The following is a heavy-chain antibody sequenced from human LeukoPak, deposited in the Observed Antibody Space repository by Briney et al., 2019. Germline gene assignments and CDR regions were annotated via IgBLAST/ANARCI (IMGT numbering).Heavy chain of an antibody. CDR1: GFTFSSYS. Sequence: GGSLRLSCAASGFTFSSYSMNWVRQAPGKGLEWLSYISSSSGTRYYADSVKGRFTISRDNAENSLYLQMNSLRAEDTAVYYCARGFVTMTVGWGQGTLVTVSP. CDR3: ARGFVTMTVG. D-gene: IGHD1-26*01. V-gene: IGHV3-48*01. CDR2: ISSSSGTR. J-gene: IGHJ4*02.